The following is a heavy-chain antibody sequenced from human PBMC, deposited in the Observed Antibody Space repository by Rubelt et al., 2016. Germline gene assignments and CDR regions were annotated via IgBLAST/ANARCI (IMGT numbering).Heavy chain of an antibody. J-gene: IGHJ4*02. Sequence: GSGGGLVQPGGSLRLSCVPSEFTFSTYAMNWVRQAPGKGLEWVSHISGSSGSTYYADSVKGRFTISRDNSRNTLYLQMNSLRAEDTAVYYCAKDRGGSYYAGHYWGQGTLVTVSS. CDR1: EFTFSTYA. D-gene: IGHD1-26*01. CDR2: ISGSSGST. CDR3: AKDRGGSYYAGHY. V-gene: IGHV3-23*01.